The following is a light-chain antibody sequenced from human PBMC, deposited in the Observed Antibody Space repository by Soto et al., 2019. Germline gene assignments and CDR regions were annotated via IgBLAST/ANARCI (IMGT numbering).Light chain of an antibody. Sequence: EIVMTQSPATLSVSPGDRATLSCRASQSVSNYLAWYQKKPGQAPRLLIYGASTIATGIPARFSGSGSGTEFTLTISSLQSEDFAIYYCQQYNSWWTFGQGTRVDIK. J-gene: IGKJ1*01. CDR1: QSVSNY. CDR2: GAS. CDR3: QQYNSWWT. V-gene: IGKV3-15*01.